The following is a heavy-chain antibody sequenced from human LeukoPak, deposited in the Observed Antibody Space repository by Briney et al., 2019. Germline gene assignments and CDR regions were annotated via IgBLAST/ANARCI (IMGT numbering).Heavy chain of an antibody. CDR3: ARDSGYEYDY. CDR1: GFTFNDYS. Sequence: PGGSLRLSCAAPGFTFNDYSMYWVRQAPGRGLEWVSGISASGGSTYYADSVKGRFTISRDNSKKTVYLQMNSLRAEDTAVYYCARDSGYEYDYWGQGTLVTVSS. D-gene: IGHD5-12*01. V-gene: IGHV3-23*01. CDR2: ISASGGST. J-gene: IGHJ4*02.